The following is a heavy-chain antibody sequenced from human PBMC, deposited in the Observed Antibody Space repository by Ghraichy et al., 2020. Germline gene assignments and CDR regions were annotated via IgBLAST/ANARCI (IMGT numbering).Heavy chain of an antibody. Sequence: SETLSLTCTVSGGSISSYYWSWIRQPPGKGLEWIGYIYYSGSTNYNPSLKSRVTISVDTSKNQFSLKLNSVTAADTAVYYCARRCTSTSCYPYYAMDVWGQGTTVTVSS. J-gene: IGHJ6*02. CDR3: ARRCTSTSCYPYYAMDV. CDR2: IYYSGST. D-gene: IGHD2-2*01. CDR1: GGSISSYY. V-gene: IGHV4-59*08.